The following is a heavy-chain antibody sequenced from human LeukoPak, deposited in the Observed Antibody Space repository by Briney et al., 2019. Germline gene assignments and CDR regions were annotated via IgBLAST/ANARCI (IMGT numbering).Heavy chain of an antibody. CDR2: ISSSSSYI. D-gene: IGHD3-3*01. V-gene: IGHV3-21*01. Sequence: GGSLRFSCAASGFTFSSYSMNWVRQAPGKGLEWVSSISSSSSYIYYADSVKGRFTISRDNAKNSLYLQMNSLRAEDTAVYYCARVTIFESVDWFDPWGQGTLVTVSS. CDR1: GFTFSSYS. J-gene: IGHJ5*02. CDR3: ARVTIFESVDWFDP.